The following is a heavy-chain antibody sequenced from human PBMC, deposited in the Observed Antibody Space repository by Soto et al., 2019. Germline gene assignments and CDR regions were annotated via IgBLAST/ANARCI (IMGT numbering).Heavy chain of an antibody. CDR3: ARQGQQLTSSYYGMDV. D-gene: IGHD6-13*01. Sequence: SETLSLTCTFSGGSITSSSYYWGWIRQPPGKGLEWIGSIYYSGSTYYNPSLKSRVTISVDTSKNQFSLKLSSVTAADTAVYYCARQGQQLTSSYYGMDVWGQGTTVT. CDR2: IYYSGST. J-gene: IGHJ6*02. CDR1: GGSITSSSYY. V-gene: IGHV4-39*01.